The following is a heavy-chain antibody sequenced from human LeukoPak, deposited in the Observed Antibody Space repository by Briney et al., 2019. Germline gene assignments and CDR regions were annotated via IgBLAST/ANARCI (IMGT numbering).Heavy chain of an antibody. D-gene: IGHD3-9*01. CDR3: ARHHKYYDILTGYYPHGYFDY. CDR1: GGSISSSNW. CDR2: IYHSGST. J-gene: IGHJ4*02. Sequence: PSGTLSLTCAVSGGSISSSNWWSWVRQPPGKGLEWIGEIYHSGSTNYNPSLKSRVTISVDTSKNQFSLKLSSVTAADTAVYYCARHHKYYDILTGYYPHGYFDYWGQGTLVTVSS. V-gene: IGHV4-4*02.